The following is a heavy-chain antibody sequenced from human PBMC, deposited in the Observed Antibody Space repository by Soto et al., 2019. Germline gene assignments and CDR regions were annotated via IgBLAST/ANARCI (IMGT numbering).Heavy chain of an antibody. Sequence: GGSLRLSCAASGFTFVDYAMHWVRQAPGQGLEWVSGISWDGGYKGYADSVKGRFTISRDNAKNSLYLQMNSLRAEDTALYYCAKDLDRAVAGDDAFDIWGQGTMVTVSS. CDR3: AKDLDRAVAGDDAFDI. V-gene: IGHV3-9*01. CDR2: ISWDGGYK. J-gene: IGHJ3*02. D-gene: IGHD6-19*01. CDR1: GFTFVDYA.